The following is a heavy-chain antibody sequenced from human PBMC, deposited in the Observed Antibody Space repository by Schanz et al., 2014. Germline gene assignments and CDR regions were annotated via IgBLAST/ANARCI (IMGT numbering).Heavy chain of an antibody. D-gene: IGHD1-1*01. CDR3: ATERKNNDSYDWTS. CDR2: IDPSDGST. J-gene: IGHJ5*02. Sequence: QEHLVQSGAEVKKPGASVKLSCKASGYSFSSYYVYWLRQAPGQGLEWMAIIDPSDGSTNYPQKFQRSLSVTRDTSTSTVYLELNSLSSDATAVYYGATERKNNDSYDWTSSGQGTPVTVSS. CDR1: GYSFSSYY. V-gene: IGHV1-46*01.